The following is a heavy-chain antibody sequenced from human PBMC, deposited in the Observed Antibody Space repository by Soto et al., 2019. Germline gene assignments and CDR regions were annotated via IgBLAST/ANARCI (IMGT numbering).Heavy chain of an antibody. CDR2: ISSDGTYR. V-gene: IGHV3-21*01. CDR3: ARDRAWTRFGMDV. CDR1: GFTFNMFS. J-gene: IGHJ6*02. Sequence: GGSLRLSCAASGFTFNMFSINWVRQAPGKGLEWVSYISSDGTYRNYADSVQGRFTISRDNGDNSLYLQMNSLRAEDTAVYFCARDRAWTRFGMDVWGQGTTVTVSS. D-gene: IGHD5-12*01.